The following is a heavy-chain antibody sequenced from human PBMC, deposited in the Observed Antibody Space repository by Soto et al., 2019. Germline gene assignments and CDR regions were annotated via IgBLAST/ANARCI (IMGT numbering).Heavy chain of an antibody. CDR1: GYTFTSYG. J-gene: IGHJ4*02. D-gene: IGHD1-1*01. CDR3: ARRRYGDY. Sequence: QVHLVQSGAEVKKPGASVKVSCKCSGYTFTSYGITWVRQAPGQGLEWMGWISAHNGNTDYAQKRQGRVTVTRDTSTSTAYMELRSLRSDDTAVYYCARRRYGDYWGQGALVTVSS. CDR2: ISAHNGNT. V-gene: IGHV1-18*01.